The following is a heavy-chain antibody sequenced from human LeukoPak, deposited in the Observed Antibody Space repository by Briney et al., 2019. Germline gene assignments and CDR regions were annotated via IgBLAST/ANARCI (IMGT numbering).Heavy chain of an antibody. Sequence: SETLSLTCTVSGGSISSYYWSWIRRPAGKGLEWIGRIYTSGTTHYNPSLKSRVTMSVDTSKNQFSLKLSSVTAADTAVYYCARLSTVTTSFDYWGQGTLVTVSS. J-gene: IGHJ4*02. CDR2: IYTSGTT. CDR3: ARLSTVTTSFDY. V-gene: IGHV4-4*07. D-gene: IGHD4-17*01. CDR1: GGSISSYY.